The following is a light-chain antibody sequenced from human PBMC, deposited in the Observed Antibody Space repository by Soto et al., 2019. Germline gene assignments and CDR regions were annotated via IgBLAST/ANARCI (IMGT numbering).Light chain of an antibody. Sequence: EIVLTQSPGTLSLSPGERATLSCRSSHSVSSNYLAWYQQKPGQAPRLLIYDVSSRATGIPDRFSGSGSGTAFTLTISRLEPVDFAVYSCQQYGISPTFGQGTKVEIK. CDR1: HSVSSNY. CDR2: DVS. V-gene: IGKV3-20*01. J-gene: IGKJ1*01. CDR3: QQYGISPT.